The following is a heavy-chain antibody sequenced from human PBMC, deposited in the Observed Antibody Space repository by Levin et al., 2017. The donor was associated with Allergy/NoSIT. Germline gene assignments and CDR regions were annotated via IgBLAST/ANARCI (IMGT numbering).Heavy chain of an antibody. Sequence: HPGGSLRLSCVASGFTFSNYGMNWVRRAPGKGLEWVSLMSGVNDATFYADSVKGRFTISRDNSRNILYLQMNSLRADDTAVYYCTKGVFDSWGQGTLVTVSA. CDR2: MSGVNDAT. V-gene: IGHV3-23*01. CDR1: GFTFSNYG. J-gene: IGHJ4*02. CDR3: TKGVFDS.